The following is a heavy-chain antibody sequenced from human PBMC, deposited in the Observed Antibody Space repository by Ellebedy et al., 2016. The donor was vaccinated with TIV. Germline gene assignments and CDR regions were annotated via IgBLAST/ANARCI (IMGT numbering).Heavy chain of an antibody. D-gene: IGHD2-15*01. Sequence: ASVKVSXXASGYTFTGYYMHWVRQAPGQGLEWMGWINPNSGGTNYAQKFQGRVTMTRDTSISTAYMELSRLRSDDTAVYYCAREDKHYYYMDVWGKGTTVTVSS. J-gene: IGHJ6*03. CDR2: INPNSGGT. CDR3: AREDKHYYYMDV. V-gene: IGHV1-2*02. CDR1: GYTFTGYY.